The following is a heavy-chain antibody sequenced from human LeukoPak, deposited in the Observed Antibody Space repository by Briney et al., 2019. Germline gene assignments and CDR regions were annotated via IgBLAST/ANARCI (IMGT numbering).Heavy chain of an antibody. D-gene: IGHD5-18*01. CDR3: AKDSLVRGYSYGLDY. J-gene: IGHJ4*02. V-gene: IGHV3-23*01. CDR1: GFTFSSYS. Sequence: PGGSLRLSCAASGFTFSSYSMNWVRQAPGKGLEWVSAISGSGGSTYYADSVKGRFTISRDNSKNTLYLQMNSLRAEDTAVYYCAKDSLVRGYSYGLDYWGQGTLVTVSS. CDR2: ISGSGGST.